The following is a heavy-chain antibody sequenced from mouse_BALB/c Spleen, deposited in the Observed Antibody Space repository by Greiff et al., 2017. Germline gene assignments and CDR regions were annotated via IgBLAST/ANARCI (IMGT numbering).Heavy chain of an antibody. D-gene: IGHD2-14*01. J-gene: IGHJ1*01. V-gene: IGHV3-8*02. CDR2: ISYSGST. Sequence: EVMLVESGPSLVKPSQTLSLTCSVTGDSITSGYWNWIRKFPGNKLEYMGYISYSGSTYYNPSLKSRISITRDTSKNQYYLQLNSVTTEDTATYYCARKGIRYDEGYWYFDVWGAGTTVTVSS. CDR3: ARKGIRYDEGYWYFDV. CDR1: GDSITSGY.